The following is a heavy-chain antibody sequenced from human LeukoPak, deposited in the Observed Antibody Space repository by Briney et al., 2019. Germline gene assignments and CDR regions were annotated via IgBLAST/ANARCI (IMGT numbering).Heavy chain of an antibody. CDR1: GFTFSSYS. Sequence: GGSLRLSCAASGFTFSSYSMNWVRQAPGKGLEWVANIKQDGSEKYYVDSVKGRFTISRDNAKNSLYLQMNSLRAEDTAVYYCARDPPTHWAYYYYYGMDVWGQGTTVTVSS. D-gene: IGHD3-16*01. CDR3: ARDPPTHWAYYYYYGMDV. CDR2: IKQDGSEK. V-gene: IGHV3-7*01. J-gene: IGHJ6*02.